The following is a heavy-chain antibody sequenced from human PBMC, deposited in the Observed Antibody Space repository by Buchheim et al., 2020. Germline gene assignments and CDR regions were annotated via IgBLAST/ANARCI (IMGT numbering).Heavy chain of an antibody. CDR1: GYTISTNG. J-gene: IGHJ4*02. CDR3: ARGPTRGWSDY. CDR2: ISLYNGKT. Sequence: QVHLVQSGAEVKKPGASVTVSCKASGYTISTNGISWVRQAPGQGLEWMGWISLYNGKTNYPQEFQGRLTLTTDASTSTVYMQLRSLRSDDTAVYYCARGPTRGWSDYWGQGTL. D-gene: IGHD2-15*01. V-gene: IGHV1-18*01.